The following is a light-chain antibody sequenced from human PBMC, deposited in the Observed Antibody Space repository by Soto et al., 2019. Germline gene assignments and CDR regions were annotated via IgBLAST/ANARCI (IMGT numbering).Light chain of an antibody. Sequence: QSALTQPPSVSRSPGQSVAISCTGTSSDVCSYNRVSWYQQPPGAAPKLMIYEVSNRPSGVPDRFSGSKSGSTASLTISGLQAEDEADYYCNSYTGSSTYVFGTGTKVTVL. V-gene: IGLV2-18*02. CDR2: EVS. CDR3: NSYTGSSTYV. CDR1: SSDVCSYNR. J-gene: IGLJ1*01.